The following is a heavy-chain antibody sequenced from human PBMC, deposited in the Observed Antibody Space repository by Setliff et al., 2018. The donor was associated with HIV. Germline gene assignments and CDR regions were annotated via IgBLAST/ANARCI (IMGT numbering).Heavy chain of an antibody. V-gene: IGHV4-34*01. CDR3: ARVPSCADSWCYMYYYYYYGMDV. Sequence: SETLSLTCAVYGGSFSAYYWSWIRQPPGKGLEWIGEINHSGSTYSDSTNYNPSLKSRVTISLDTSKNQFSLKLRSVTAADAAVYYCARVPSCADSWCYMYYYYYYGMDVWGQGTTVTVSS. CDR2: INHSGST. J-gene: IGHJ6*02. CDR1: GGSFSAYY. D-gene: IGHD2-8*02.